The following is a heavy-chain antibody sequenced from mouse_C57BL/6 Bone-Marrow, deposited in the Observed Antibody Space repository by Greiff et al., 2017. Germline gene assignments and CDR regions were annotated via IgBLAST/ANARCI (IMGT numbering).Heavy chain of an antibody. CDR1: GYSFTGYY. CDR3: ASCNYGFAY. D-gene: IGHD2-1*01. Sequence: LVESGPELVKPGASVKISCKASGYSFTGYYMNWVKQSPEKSLEWIGEINPSTGGTTYNQKFKAKATLTVDKSSSTAYMQLKSLTSEDSAVYYCASCNYGFAYWGQGTLVTVSA. CDR2: INPSTGGT. J-gene: IGHJ3*01. V-gene: IGHV1-42*01.